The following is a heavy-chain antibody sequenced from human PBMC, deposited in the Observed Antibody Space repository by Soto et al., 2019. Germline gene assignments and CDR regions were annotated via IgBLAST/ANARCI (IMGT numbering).Heavy chain of an antibody. Sequence: EVQLVESGGGLVQPGGSLRLSCAASGFTLSGRSMHWVSQAPGKGLVWVSGIDNAGTDSTYADSVKGRFTSSRDNAKNMLYLQMNSLRVEDTAVYSCARGWFGPDVWGKGTTVTVSS. V-gene: IGHV3-74*01. D-gene: IGHD3-10*01. CDR3: ARGWFGPDV. J-gene: IGHJ6*04. CDR1: GFTLSGRS. CDR2: IDNAGTDS.